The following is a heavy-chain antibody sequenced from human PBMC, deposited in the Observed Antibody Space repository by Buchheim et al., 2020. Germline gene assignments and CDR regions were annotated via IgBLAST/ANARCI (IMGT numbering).Heavy chain of an antibody. CDR3: ARGITIFGVVIRAPFYYYGMDV. Sequence: QVQLVESGGGLVKPGGSLRLSCAASGFTFNDYYMSWIRQAPGKGLEWVSYISSSSSYTNYADSVKGRFTISRDNAKNSLYLQMNSLRAEDTAVYYCARGITIFGVVIRAPFYYYGMDVWGQGTT. CDR2: ISSSSSYT. D-gene: IGHD3-3*01. CDR1: GFTFNDYY. V-gene: IGHV3-11*06. J-gene: IGHJ6*02.